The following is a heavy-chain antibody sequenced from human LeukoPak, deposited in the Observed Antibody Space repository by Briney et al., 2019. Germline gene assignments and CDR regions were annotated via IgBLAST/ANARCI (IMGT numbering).Heavy chain of an antibody. V-gene: IGHV5-51*01. D-gene: IGHD4-11*01. CDR1: GYSFTSYW. CDR3: ARRSRVYSIYNWFDH. J-gene: IGHJ5*02. CDR2: IYPGDSDT. Sequence: GASLQISCKGSGYSFTSYWIGWVRQLPGKGLEWMGIIYPGDSDTRYSPSFQGQVTISADKSISTAYLQWSSLKASDTAMYYCARRSRVYSIYNWFDHWGQGTLVTVSS.